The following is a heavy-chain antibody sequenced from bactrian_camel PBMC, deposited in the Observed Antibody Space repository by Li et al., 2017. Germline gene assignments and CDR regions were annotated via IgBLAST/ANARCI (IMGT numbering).Heavy chain of an antibody. V-gene: IGHV3S1*01. J-gene: IGHJ4*01. CDR3: AAGPGVRCQVPILVNEFDY. CDR1: GLTGGTNC. CDR2: IYTGGGRT. Sequence: HVQLVESGGGSVQPGGSLRLSCQVSGLTGGTNCLGWFRQPPGDEREGVARIYTGGGRTFYADSSVKGRFTISQDNAKNTLYLHMNSLKPEDTAMYYCAAGPGVRCQVPILVNEFDYWGQGTQVTVS. D-gene: IGHD7*01.